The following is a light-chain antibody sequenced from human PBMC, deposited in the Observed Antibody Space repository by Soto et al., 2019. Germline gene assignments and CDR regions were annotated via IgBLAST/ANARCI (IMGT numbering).Light chain of an antibody. CDR3: QQRNNWECT. J-gene: IGKJ1*01. V-gene: IGKV3-11*01. CDR1: QSVSYS. CDR2: DAS. Sequence: ELVLTQSPATLSLSPGERATLSCRASQSVSYSLAWYQQKPGQAPRLLIYDASNRATGIPARFSGSGSGTDFTLTISSLEPEEFAVYYCQQRNNWECTFGQGTKVEIK.